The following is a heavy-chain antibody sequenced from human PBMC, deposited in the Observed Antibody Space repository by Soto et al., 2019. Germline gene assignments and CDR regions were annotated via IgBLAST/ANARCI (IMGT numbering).Heavy chain of an antibody. Sequence: QVQLVQSGAEVKKPGSSVKVSCKASGGTFSSYAISWVRQAPGQGLEWMGGIIPIFGTANYAQKFQGRVTITADEYTSTAYMELSSLRSEDTAVYYCAIYCSGGSCYGRTNWFDPWGQGTLVTVSS. CDR2: IIPIFGTA. CDR1: GGTFSSYA. V-gene: IGHV1-69*01. CDR3: AIYCSGGSCYGRTNWFDP. J-gene: IGHJ5*02. D-gene: IGHD2-15*01.